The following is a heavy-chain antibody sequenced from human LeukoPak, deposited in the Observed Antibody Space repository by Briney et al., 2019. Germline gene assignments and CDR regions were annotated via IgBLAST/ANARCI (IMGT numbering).Heavy chain of an antibody. CDR2: ISWNGGTK. V-gene: IGHV3-9*01. J-gene: IGHJ6*02. CDR1: GFTFDDYA. Sequence: PGTSLRLSCAASGFTFDDYAMHWVRHTAGKGLEWVSGISWNGGTKGYADSAKGRFTISRDNAKNSLYLQMNSLRVEDTALYYCAKDRSGTNQYFYDMDVWGQGTTVTVSS. D-gene: IGHD1-26*01. CDR3: AKDRSGTNQYFYDMDV.